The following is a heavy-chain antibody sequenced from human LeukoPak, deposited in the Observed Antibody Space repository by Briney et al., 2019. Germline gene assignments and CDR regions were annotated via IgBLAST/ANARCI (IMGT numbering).Heavy chain of an antibody. CDR3: ARVGRAMAAAGFGASDI. J-gene: IGHJ3*02. CDR2: IAGSVSTI. D-gene: IGHD6-13*01. V-gene: IGHV3-11*01. CDR1: GFTFSDYY. Sequence: GGSLRLSCAASGFTFSDYYMSWIRQAPGKGLEWVSYIAGSVSTIYYADSVKGRFTISRGNAKNSLYLQMSSLRAEDTAIYYCARVGRAMAAAGFGASDIWGQGTMVTVSS.